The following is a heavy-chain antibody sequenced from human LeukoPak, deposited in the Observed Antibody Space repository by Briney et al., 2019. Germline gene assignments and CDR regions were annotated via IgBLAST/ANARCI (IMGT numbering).Heavy chain of an antibody. Sequence: PGGSLRLSCAASGFTFSSYSMNWVRQAPGKGLEWVSYISSSSSTIYYADSVKGRFTISRDNAKNSLYLQMNSLRAEDTSVYDCARVAQRTQSIVVVTIDYWGQGTLVTVSS. D-gene: IGHD3-22*01. CDR3: ARVAQRTQSIVVVTIDY. J-gene: IGHJ4*02. CDR2: ISSSSSTI. CDR1: GFTFSSYS. V-gene: IGHV3-48*04.